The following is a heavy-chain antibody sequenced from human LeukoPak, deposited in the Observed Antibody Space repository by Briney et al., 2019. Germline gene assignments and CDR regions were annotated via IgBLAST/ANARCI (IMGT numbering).Heavy chain of an antibody. CDR3: AGGYCSSTSCYFKLPKDWFDP. J-gene: IGHJ5*02. CDR1: GGSISSSNW. D-gene: IGHD2-2*03. Sequence: SGTLSLTCAVSGGSISSSNWWSWVRQPPGKGLEWIGEIYHSGSTNYNPSLKSRVTISVDTSKNQFSLKLSSVTAADTAVYYCAGGYCSSTSCYFKLPKDWFDPWGQGTLVTVSS. V-gene: IGHV4-4*02. CDR2: IYHSGST.